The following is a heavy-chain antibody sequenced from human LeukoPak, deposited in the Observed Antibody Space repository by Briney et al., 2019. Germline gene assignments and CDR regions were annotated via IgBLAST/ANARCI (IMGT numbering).Heavy chain of an antibody. D-gene: IGHD2-15*01. CDR1: GYTFTGYY. CDR2: INPNSGGT. Sequence: ASVKVSCKASGYTFTGYYLHWVRQATGQGLEWMGWINPNSGGTNYAQKFQGRVTMTSDTSISTAYMELSRLTSDDTAVYYCARDDGFCRGVACYGKFDYWGQGTLVTVSS. V-gene: IGHV1-2*02. J-gene: IGHJ4*02. CDR3: ARDDGFCRGVACYGKFDY.